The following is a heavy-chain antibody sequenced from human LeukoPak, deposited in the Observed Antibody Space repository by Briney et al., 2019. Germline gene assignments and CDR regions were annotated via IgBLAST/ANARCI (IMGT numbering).Heavy chain of an antibody. CDR2: IRSSSRTI. J-gene: IGHJ4*02. Sequence: GGSLRLSCAASGFTFSSYSMIWVRQAPGKGLEWVSYIRSSSRTIYYADSVKGRFTISRDNAKNSLYLQMNSLRAEDTAVYYCARSPYSSSSMDYWGQGTLVTVSS. D-gene: IGHD6-6*01. V-gene: IGHV3-48*01. CDR3: ARSPYSSSSMDY. CDR1: GFTFSSYS.